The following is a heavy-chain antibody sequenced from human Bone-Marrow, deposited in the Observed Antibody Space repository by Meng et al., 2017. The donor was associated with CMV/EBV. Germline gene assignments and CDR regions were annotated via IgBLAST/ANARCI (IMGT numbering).Heavy chain of an antibody. D-gene: IGHD6-13*01. CDR2: INSDGSST. V-gene: IGHV3-74*01. CDR1: GFTFSSYW. Sequence: LSLTCAASGFTFSSYWMHWVRQAPGKGLVWVSRINSDGSSTSYADSAKGRFTISRDNAKNTLYLQMNSLRAEDTAVYYCARDFEAAAGYYYYGMDVWGQGTTVTVSS. CDR3: ARDFEAAAGYYYYGMDV. J-gene: IGHJ6*02.